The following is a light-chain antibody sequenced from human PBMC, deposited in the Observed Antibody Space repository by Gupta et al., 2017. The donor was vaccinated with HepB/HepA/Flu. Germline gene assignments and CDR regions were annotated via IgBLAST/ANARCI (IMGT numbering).Light chain of an antibody. J-gene: IGKJ1*01. CDR1: QSISSW. CDR2: KAS. Sequence: DIQLTQSPSTLSTSVGDRVTITCRASQSISSWLAWYQQKPGKAPKLLMYKASRLESGVPSRFSGSGSGTEFTLTISSLQPDDFATYYCQQDNSYSWTFGQGTKVEIK. CDR3: QQDNSYSWT. V-gene: IGKV1-5*03.